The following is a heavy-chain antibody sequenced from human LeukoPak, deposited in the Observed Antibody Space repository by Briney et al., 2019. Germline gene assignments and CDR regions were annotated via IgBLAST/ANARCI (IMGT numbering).Heavy chain of an antibody. Sequence: SETLSLTCAVYGGSFSGYYWSWIRQPPGKGLEWIGEINHSGSTNYNPSLKSRVTISVDTSKNQFSLKLSSVTAADTAVYYCARITGDAFDIWGQGTMVTVSS. D-gene: IGHD1-20*01. J-gene: IGHJ3*02. V-gene: IGHV4-34*01. CDR2: INHSGST. CDR3: ARITGDAFDI. CDR1: GGSFSGYY.